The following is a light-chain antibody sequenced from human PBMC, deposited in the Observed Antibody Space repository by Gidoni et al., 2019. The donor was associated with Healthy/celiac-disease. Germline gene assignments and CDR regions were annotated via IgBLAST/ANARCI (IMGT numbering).Light chain of an antibody. V-gene: IGKV2-28*01. CDR1: QSLLHSNGYNY. CDR3: MQALQTPLT. Sequence: DVVMTQSPLSLPVTPGEPASISCRSSQSLLHSNGYNYLDWYLQKPGQSRQLLIYLGSNRASGVPDRFSGSGSGTDFTLKISSVEAEDVGVYYCMQALQTPLTFXGXTKVEIK. CDR2: LGS. J-gene: IGKJ4*01.